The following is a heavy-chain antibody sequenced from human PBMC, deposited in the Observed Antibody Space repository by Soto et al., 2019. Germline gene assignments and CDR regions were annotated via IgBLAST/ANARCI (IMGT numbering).Heavy chain of an antibody. Sequence: ASVKVSCKASGYTFSTYYMHWVRHAPGQGLEWMGIINPSGGSTSYAQKFQGRVTMTRDTSTTTVYMDLSSLRSEDTAVYYCARDHYYDSSGYYYVRSQGRGAMDVWGQGTMVTVSS. CDR3: ARDHYYDSSGYYYVRSQGRGAMDV. CDR2: INPSGGST. D-gene: IGHD3-22*01. J-gene: IGHJ6*02. V-gene: IGHV1-46*03. CDR1: GYTFSTYY.